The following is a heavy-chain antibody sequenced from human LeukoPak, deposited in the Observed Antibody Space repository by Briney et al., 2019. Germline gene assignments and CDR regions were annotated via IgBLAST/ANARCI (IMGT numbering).Heavy chain of an antibody. Sequence: ASVKVSCKASGYTFTSYYMHWVRQAPGQVLVWMGIINPSGGSTSYAQKFQGRVTMTRDTSTSTVYMELSSLRSEDTAVYYCARESPWELDVDYWGQGTLVTVSS. CDR2: INPSGGST. D-gene: IGHD1-26*01. CDR3: ARESPWELDVDY. J-gene: IGHJ4*02. V-gene: IGHV1-46*01. CDR1: GYTFTSYY.